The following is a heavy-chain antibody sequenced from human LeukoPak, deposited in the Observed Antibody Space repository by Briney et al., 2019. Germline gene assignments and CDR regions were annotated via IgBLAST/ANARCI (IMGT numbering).Heavy chain of an antibody. J-gene: IGHJ6*02. Sequence: GGSLRLSCAASGFTFSSYAMSWVRQAPGKGLEWVSAISGSGGSTYYADSVKGRFTISRDNSKNTLYLQMNSLRAEDTAVYYCVKGWSYYYYYYGMDVWGQGTTVTVSS. CDR3: VKGWSYYYYYYGMDV. V-gene: IGHV3-23*01. CDR1: GFTFSSYA. D-gene: IGHD2-15*01. CDR2: ISGSGGST.